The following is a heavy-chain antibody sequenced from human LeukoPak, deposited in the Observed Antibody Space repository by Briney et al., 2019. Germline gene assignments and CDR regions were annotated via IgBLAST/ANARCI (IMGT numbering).Heavy chain of an antibody. CDR2: ISYSGIA. CDR1: GGSFSSGGYY. D-gene: IGHD2/OR15-2a*01. V-gene: IGHV4-31*11. J-gene: IGHJ4*02. Sequence: PSETLSLTCAVSGGSFSSGGYYWSWIRHHPGKGLEWIGCISYSGIAYYNPSPKSRLTISVDTSKNQFSLELSSVTAADTALYDCARVLYDYYFDYWGQGTLVTVSS. CDR3: ARVLYDYYFDY.